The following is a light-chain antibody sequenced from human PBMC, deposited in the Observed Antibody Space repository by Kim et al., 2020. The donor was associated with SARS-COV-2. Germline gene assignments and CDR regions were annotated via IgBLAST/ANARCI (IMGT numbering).Light chain of an antibody. Sequence: VSPGERAPLSCRASQSVSTKLAWYQQKPGQAPRLLIYSASTRATGIPARFSGSGSGTEFTLTISSLQSEDSAVYYCQQYNNWPPRFGQGTKVDIK. V-gene: IGKV3-15*01. CDR2: SAS. CDR3: QQYNNWPPR. CDR1: QSVSTK. J-gene: IGKJ1*01.